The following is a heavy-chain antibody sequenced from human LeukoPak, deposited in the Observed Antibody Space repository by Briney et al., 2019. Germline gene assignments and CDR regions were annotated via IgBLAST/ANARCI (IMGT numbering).Heavy chain of an antibody. Sequence: PGGSLRLSCAASGFNFRSYGMHWVRQTPGKGLEWVAFIRYDGSNKYYADSVKGRFTISRDNAKDSLYLQMNSLRVDDTAVYYCARAKDDYYGPGDFWGQGVLVAVSS. J-gene: IGHJ4*02. D-gene: IGHD3-22*01. CDR2: IRYDGSNK. CDR3: ARAKDDYYGPGDF. CDR1: GFNFRSYG. V-gene: IGHV3-30*02.